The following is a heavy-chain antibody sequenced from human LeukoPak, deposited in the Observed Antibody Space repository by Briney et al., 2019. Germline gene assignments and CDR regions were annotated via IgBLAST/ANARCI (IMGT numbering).Heavy chain of an antibody. CDR1: GYTFTCYY. Sequence: ASVKVSCKAPGYTFTCYYMHWVRQAPGQGLEWMGRINPNSGGTNYAQKFQGRVTMTRDTSISTAYMELSRLRSDDTAVYYCARDPDLNIRENYFDYWGQGTLVTVSS. D-gene: IGHD1/OR15-1a*01. CDR3: ARDPDLNIRENYFDY. CDR2: INPNSGGT. V-gene: IGHV1-2*06. J-gene: IGHJ4*02.